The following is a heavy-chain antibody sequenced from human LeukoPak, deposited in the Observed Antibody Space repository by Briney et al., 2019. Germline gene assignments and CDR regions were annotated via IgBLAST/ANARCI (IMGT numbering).Heavy chain of an antibody. D-gene: IGHD2/OR15-2a*01. J-gene: IGHJ6*02. V-gene: IGHV4-31*03. CDR2: IYYSGST. CDR1: GGSISSGGYY. CDR3: ARGPLSSSTFHFYGLDV. Sequence: PSETLSLTCTVSGGSISSGGYYWSWIRQHPGKGLEWIGYIYYSGSTFYNPSLNSRVSISLDTSKNQFSLKMTSAAAADTAIYYCARGPLSSSTFHFYGLDVWGPGATVTVSS.